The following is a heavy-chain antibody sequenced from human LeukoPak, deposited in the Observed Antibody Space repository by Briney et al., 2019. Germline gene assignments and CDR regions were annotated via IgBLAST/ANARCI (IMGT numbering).Heavy chain of an antibody. V-gene: IGHV4-34*01. Sequence: SETLSLTCAVYGGSFSGYYWSWIRQPPGKGLEWIGEVNHSGSTNYNPSLKSRVTISVDTSKNQFSLKLSSVTAADTAVYYCARGRRYWGQGTLVTVSS. CDR1: GGSFSGYY. CDR2: VNHSGST. J-gene: IGHJ4*02. CDR3: ARGRRY.